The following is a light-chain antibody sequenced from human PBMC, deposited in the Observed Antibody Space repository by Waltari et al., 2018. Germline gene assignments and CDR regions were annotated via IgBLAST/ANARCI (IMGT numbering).Light chain of an antibody. CDR2: DDT. Sequence: SFVLTQPPSVSVAPGRTAALTCGGHNIGSEHVNWYQQRPGQAPVLVIYDDTDRPSGIPGRFSGSNSGDTATLTISGVEAGDEAVYYCQVWDSVSDHWVFGGGAKLTVL. V-gene: IGLV3-21*03. CDR1: NIGSEH. CDR3: QVWDSVSDHWV. J-gene: IGLJ3*02.